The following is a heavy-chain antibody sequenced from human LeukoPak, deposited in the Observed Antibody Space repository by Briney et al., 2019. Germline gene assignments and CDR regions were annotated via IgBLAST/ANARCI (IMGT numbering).Heavy chain of an antibody. Sequence: PGRSLRLSCAASGFTFSSYWMSWVRHAPGNGLEWVANIKQAGSEKYYVDSVKGRFTISRENAKNSLYLQMNSLRAEDTAVYYCARDRVAARQWGYYYYMDVWGKGTTVTVSS. D-gene: IGHD6-6*01. CDR2: IKQAGSEK. V-gene: IGHV3-7*01. CDR1: GFTFSSYW. J-gene: IGHJ6*03. CDR3: ARDRVAARQWGYYYYMDV.